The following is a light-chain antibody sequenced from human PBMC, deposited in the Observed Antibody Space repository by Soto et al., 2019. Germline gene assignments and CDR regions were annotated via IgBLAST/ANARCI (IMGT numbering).Light chain of an antibody. V-gene: IGKV3-20*01. J-gene: IGKJ1*01. CDR2: GAA. CDR1: QRVSSSY. Sequence: ESGLTQSPGTLSLSPGERATLSCRARQRVSSSYLAWYQQKPGQAPRLLIYGAASRATCIPDRFSGSGSGQVYTLAISRVEPEDFPVYYCQQYVRLYTFCQGTQLDIK. CDR3: QQYVRLYT.